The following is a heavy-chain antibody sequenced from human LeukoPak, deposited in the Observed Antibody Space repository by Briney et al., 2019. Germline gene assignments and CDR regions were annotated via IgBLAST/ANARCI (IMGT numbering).Heavy chain of an antibody. CDR2: VFYTGDT. CDR1: GGSISSFY. D-gene: IGHD2-15*01. CDR3: ARHPFATPFDH. V-gene: IGHV4-59*08. J-gene: IGHJ4*02. Sequence: SETLSLTCAVSGGSISSFYWSWIRQPPGKGLEWIGYVFYTGDTNSNPSLKSRVTVSLDTSKNQLSLRLTSVTAADTAVYYRARHPFATPFDHWGRGTLVTVSS.